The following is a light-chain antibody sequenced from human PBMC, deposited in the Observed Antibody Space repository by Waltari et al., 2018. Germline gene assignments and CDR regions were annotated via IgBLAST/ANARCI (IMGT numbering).Light chain of an antibody. Sequence: DIVLTQTPLSLSVTPGQPATISCKSSQRPLHSDGKTYLYWYLQKAGQSPHLLIYELSSRFPGVPDRFSGSGFGTDFTLEISRVEADDFGVYYCMQGLNLPLTFGPGTKVDIK. CDR1: QRPLHSDGKTY. CDR3: MQGLNLPLT. CDR2: ELS. J-gene: IGKJ3*01. V-gene: IGKV2-29*03.